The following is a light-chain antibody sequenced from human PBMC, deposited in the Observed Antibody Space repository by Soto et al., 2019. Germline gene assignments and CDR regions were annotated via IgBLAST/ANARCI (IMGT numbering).Light chain of an antibody. CDR2: SAS. J-gene: IGKJ1*01. Sequence: EIVMTQSPATLSVSPGERATLSCRASQSIDRNLAWYQQKPGQAPRLLIHSASTRATGIPARFNGSGSGTEFTLTISSLQSEDFATYFCQQYYSYPRTFGQGTKVEIK. CDR3: QQYYSYPRT. CDR1: QSIDRN. V-gene: IGKV3-15*01.